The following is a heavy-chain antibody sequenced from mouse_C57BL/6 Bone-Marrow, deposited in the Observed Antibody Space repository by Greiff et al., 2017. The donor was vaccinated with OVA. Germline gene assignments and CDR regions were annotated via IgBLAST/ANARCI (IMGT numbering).Heavy chain of an antibody. CDR3: TRCYSNYEGYWYFGV. CDR1: GYTFTDYY. V-gene: IGHV1-76*01. D-gene: IGHD2-5*01. Sequence: QVQLQQSGAELVRPGASVKLSCKASGYTFTDYYINWVKQRPGQGLEWIARIYPGSGNTYYNEKFKGKATLTAEKSSSTAYMQLSSLTSEDSAVYYCTRCYSNYEGYWYFGVWGTGTTVT. CDR2: IYPGSGNT. J-gene: IGHJ1*03.